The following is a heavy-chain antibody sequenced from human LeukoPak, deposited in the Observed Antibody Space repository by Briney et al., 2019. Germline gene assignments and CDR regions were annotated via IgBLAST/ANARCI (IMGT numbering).Heavy chain of an antibody. CDR2: IRYDGSNK. CDR1: GFTLSSYG. J-gene: IGHJ4*02. Sequence: GGSLRLSCAASGFTLSSYGMHWVRHAPGKGLEWVAFIRYDGSNKYYADSVKGRFTISRDNSENTLWLQMTSLRAEDTAVYYCAKAPVRGVISHLDYWGQGTLVTVSS. D-gene: IGHD3-10*01. CDR3: AKAPVRGVISHLDY. V-gene: IGHV3-30*02.